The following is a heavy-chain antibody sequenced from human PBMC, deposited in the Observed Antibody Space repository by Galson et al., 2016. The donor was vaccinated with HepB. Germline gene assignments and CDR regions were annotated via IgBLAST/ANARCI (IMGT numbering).Heavy chain of an antibody. V-gene: IGHV1-18*04. D-gene: IGHD3-3*01. Sequence: SVKVSCKASGYTFSNHHISWVRQAPGQGLEWMGWISAYNGKTNYAQKFQGRVTMTTDTSTSTAYMELTSLRSDDTAIYYCAREGLRFLDWLFNDLDNWGQGTLVTVSS. CDR1: GYTFSNHH. CDR3: AREGLRFLDWLFNDLDN. J-gene: IGHJ4*02. CDR2: ISAYNGKT.